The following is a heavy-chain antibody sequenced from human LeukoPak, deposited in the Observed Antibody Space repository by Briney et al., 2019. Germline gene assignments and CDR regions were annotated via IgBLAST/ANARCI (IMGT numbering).Heavy chain of an antibody. D-gene: IGHD3-10*01. J-gene: IGHJ4*02. CDR3: ARWTMVRGVTRRYYFDY. V-gene: IGHV4-39*07. CDR1: GGSISSSSYY. Sequence: SETLSLTCTVSGGSISSSSYYWGWIRQPPGKGLEWIGSIYYSGSTYYNPSLKSRVTISVGTSKNQFSLKLSSVTAADTAVYYCARWTMVRGVTRRYYFDYWGQGTLVTVSS. CDR2: IYYSGST.